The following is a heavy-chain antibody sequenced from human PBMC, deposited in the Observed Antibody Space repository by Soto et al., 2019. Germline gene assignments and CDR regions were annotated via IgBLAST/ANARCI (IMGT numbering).Heavy chain of an antibody. J-gene: IGHJ6*02. Sequence: ETLSLTCTVSGGSISSYYWSWIRQPPGRGLEWIGYIYYSGSTNYNPSLKSRVTISVDTSKNQFSLKLSSVTAADTTVYYCARDGQPGGMDVWGQGTTVTVSS. V-gene: IGHV4-59*01. CDR2: IYYSGST. CDR1: GGSISSYY. CDR3: ARDGQPGGMDV.